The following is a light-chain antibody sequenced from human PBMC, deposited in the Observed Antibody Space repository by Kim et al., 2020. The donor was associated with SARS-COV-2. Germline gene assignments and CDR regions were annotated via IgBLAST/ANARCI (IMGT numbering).Light chain of an antibody. CDR2: LNSDGSH. Sequence: ASVKLTCTLSSGHSNYASAWQQQQPEKGPRYLMKLNSDGSHSKGDGIPDRFSGSSSGAERYLTISSLQSEDEADYYCQTWGTGIHVFGGGTQLTVL. V-gene: IGLV4-69*01. CDR1: SGHSNYA. J-gene: IGLJ2*01. CDR3: QTWGTGIHV.